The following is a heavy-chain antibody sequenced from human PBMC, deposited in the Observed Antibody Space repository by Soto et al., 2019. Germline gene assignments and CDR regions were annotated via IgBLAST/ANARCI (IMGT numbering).Heavy chain of an antibody. J-gene: IGHJ6*02. CDR2: ISGSGGST. CDR1: GFTFSSYS. D-gene: IGHD5-18*01. V-gene: IGHV3-23*04. Sequence: EVQLVESGGGLVKPGGSLRLSCAASGFTFSSYSMNWVRQAPGKGLEWVSAISGSGGSTYYADSVKGRFTISRDNSKNTLYLQMNSLRAEDTAVYYCAKDIRYSYGRGYYYYGMDVWGQGTTVTVSS. CDR3: AKDIRYSYGRGYYYYGMDV.